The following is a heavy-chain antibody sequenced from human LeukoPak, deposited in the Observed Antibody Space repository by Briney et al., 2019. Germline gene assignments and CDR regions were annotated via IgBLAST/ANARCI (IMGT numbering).Heavy chain of an antibody. J-gene: IGHJ4*02. CDR1: GYTFTTFG. CDR3: ARAGPVWGSYRQFDY. Sequence: ASVSVSCKASGYTFTTFGISWVRQAPGQGLEWMGWINPNSGGTNYAQKFQGRVTMTRDTSISTAYMELSRLRSDDTAVYYCARAGPVWGSYRQFDYWGQGTLVTVSS. CDR2: INPNSGGT. V-gene: IGHV1-2*02. D-gene: IGHD3-16*02.